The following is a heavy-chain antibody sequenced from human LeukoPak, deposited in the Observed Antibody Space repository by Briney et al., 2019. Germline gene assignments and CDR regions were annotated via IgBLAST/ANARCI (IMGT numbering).Heavy chain of an antibody. CDR2: ISSSSSYI. D-gene: IGHD6-13*01. V-gene: IGHV3-21*04. J-gene: IGHJ3*02. CDR3: ARARYSYEAFDI. Sequence: GGSLRLSCAASGFTFSSYSMNWVRQAPGKGLEWVSSISSSSSYIYYADSVKGRFTISRDNAKNSLYLQMNSLGAEDTAVYYCARARYSYEAFDIWGQGTMVTVSS. CDR1: GFTFSSYS.